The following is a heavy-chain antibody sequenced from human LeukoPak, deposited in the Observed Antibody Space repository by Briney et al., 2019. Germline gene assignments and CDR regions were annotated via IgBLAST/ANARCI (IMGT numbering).Heavy chain of an antibody. CDR2: IYYSGST. V-gene: IGHV4-61*01. D-gene: IGHD2-21*02. CDR3: TTEIYCGGDCYSDY. J-gene: IGHJ4*02. CDR1: GGSVSSGSYY. Sequence: SETLSLTCTVSGGSVSSGSYYWSWIRQPPGKGLEWIGYIYYSGSTNYNPSLKSRVTISVDTSKNQFSLKLSSVTAADTALYYCTTEIYCGGDCYSDYWGQGTLVTVSS.